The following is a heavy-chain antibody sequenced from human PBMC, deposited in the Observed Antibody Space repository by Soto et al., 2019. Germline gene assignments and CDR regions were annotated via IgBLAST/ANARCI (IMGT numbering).Heavy chain of an antibody. CDR1: GYTFTSYG. D-gene: IGHD6-19*01. J-gene: IGHJ4*02. Sequence: QVQLVQSGAEVKKPGASVKVSCKASGYTFTSYGISWVRQAPGQGLERMGWISAYNGNTKYAQKLQGRVTMTTDTSTSKAYMEVRSLRSDDTAVYYCARDLAVGLVDYWGQGTLITVSS. CDR2: ISAYNGNT. V-gene: IGHV1-18*01. CDR3: ARDLAVGLVDY.